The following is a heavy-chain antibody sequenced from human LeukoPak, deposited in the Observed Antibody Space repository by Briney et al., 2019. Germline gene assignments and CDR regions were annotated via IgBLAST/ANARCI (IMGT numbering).Heavy chain of an antibody. J-gene: IGHJ3*02. CDR3: ARDRDTYDFWSGYYKGAFDI. CDR1: GGTFSSYA. CDR2: IIPIFGTA. V-gene: IGHV1-69*05. D-gene: IGHD3-3*01. Sequence: ASVKVSCKASGGTFSSYAISWVRQAPGQGLEWMGGIIPIFGTANYAQKFQGRVTITTDESTSTAYMELSSLRSEDTAVYYCARDRDTYDFWSGYYKGAFDIWGQGTMVTVSS.